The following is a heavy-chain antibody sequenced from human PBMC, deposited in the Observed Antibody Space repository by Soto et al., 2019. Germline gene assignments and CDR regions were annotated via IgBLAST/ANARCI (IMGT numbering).Heavy chain of an antibody. CDR1: GGSINSGGYY. Sequence: PSETLSLTCTVSGGSINSGGYYWNWIRQHPGKGLEWIGYIYYSGSTYYNPSLKSRVTISVDTSKNQFSLKLSSVTAADTAVYYWARDKITGLFDYWGQGTLVTVA. CDR2: IYYSGST. J-gene: IGHJ4*02. CDR3: ARDKITGLFDY. V-gene: IGHV4-31*03. D-gene: IGHD3-16*01.